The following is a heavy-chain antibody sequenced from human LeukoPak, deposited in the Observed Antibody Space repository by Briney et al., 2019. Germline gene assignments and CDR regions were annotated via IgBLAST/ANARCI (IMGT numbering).Heavy chain of an antibody. CDR1: GFTFSAFG. CDR3: AKGIVEMATISAFDI. CDR2: IPYDGSDK. J-gene: IGHJ3*02. V-gene: IGHV3-30*02. D-gene: IGHD5-24*01. Sequence: GGSLRLSCAASGFTFSAFGMHWVRQAPGKGLEWVTFIPYDGSDKYYADSVKGRFTISRDNSKNTLYLQMNSLRAEDTAVYYCAKGIVEMATISAFDIWGQGTMVTVSS.